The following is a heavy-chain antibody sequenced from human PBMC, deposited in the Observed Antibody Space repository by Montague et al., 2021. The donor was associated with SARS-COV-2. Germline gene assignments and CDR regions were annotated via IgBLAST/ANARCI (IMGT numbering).Heavy chain of an antibody. J-gene: IGHJ4*02. Sequence: SETLSLTCAVSGDSIMTTNWWSWVRQPPGKGLEWIGEIYQSGSTNYNPSLKSRVTMSIDKSKNQFSLVLNSVTAADTALYYCLRAGGLDNRPPVWGQGALVIVSS. CDR1: GDSIMTTNW. CDR2: IYQSGST. CDR3: LRAGGLDNRPPV. D-gene: IGHD3/OR15-3a*01. V-gene: IGHV4-4*02.